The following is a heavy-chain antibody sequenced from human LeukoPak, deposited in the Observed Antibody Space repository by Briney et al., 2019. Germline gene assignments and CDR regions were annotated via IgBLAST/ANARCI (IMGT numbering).Heavy chain of an antibody. CDR1: GFTFDDYV. D-gene: IGHD5-18*01. V-gene: IGHV3-9*01. J-gene: IGHJ4*02. CDR2: ISWNSEII. CDR3: ARDQYGGGYSYGSDY. Sequence: GGSLRLSCAASGFTFDDYVMHWVRQTPGKGLEWVSGISWNSEIIAYADSVKGRFTISRDNAKNSLFLQMNSLRAEDTALYYCARDQYGGGYSYGSDYWGQGTLVTVSS.